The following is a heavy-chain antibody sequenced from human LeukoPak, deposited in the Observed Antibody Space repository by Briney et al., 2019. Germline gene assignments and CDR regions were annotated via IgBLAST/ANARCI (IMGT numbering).Heavy chain of an antibody. CDR3: ARVRSGYYFDY. Sequence: GGSLRLSCAASGFPFSGYWMSWLRQAPGKGLEWVANIEQDGSEKYCVDSVKGRFTISRDNAKNSLYLQMNSLRAEDTAVFYCARVRSGYYFDYWGQGTLVIVSS. CDR1: GFPFSGYW. V-gene: IGHV3-7*01. J-gene: IGHJ4*02. CDR2: IEQDGSEK. D-gene: IGHD3-9*01.